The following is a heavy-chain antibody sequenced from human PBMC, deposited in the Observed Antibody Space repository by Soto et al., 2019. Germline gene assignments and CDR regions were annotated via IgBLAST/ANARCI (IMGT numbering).Heavy chain of an antibody. J-gene: IGHJ6*02. CDR3: AMVDVYVTPSPQDV. D-gene: IGHD3-16*01. CDR2: INAGNGNT. CDR1: GYTFTSYA. Sequence: ASVKVSCKASGYTFTSYAMHWVRQAPGQRLEWMGWINAGNGNTKYSQKLQGRVTITRDTSTSTAYMELRSLRSNDTAVYYCAMVDVYVTPSPQDVWGQGTTVTVSS. V-gene: IGHV1-3*01.